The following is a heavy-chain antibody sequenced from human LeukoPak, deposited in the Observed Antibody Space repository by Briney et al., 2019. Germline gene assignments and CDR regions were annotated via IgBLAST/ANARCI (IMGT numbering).Heavy chain of an antibody. V-gene: IGHV3-30*18. Sequence: SGGSLRLSCAASGFTFISYGMHWVRQAPGKGLEGVAVISYDGSNKYYADPVKGRFTISRDNSKNTLYLQMNSLRAEDTAVYYCAKPGPSYYDSSGYYPDYWGQGTLVTVSS. J-gene: IGHJ4*02. CDR3: AKPGPSYYDSSGYYPDY. CDR2: ISYDGSNK. D-gene: IGHD3-22*01. CDR1: GFTFISYG.